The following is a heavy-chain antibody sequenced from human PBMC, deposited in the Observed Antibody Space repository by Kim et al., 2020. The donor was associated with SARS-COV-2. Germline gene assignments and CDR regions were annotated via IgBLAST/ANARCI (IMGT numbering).Heavy chain of an antibody. V-gene: IGHV1-2*06. Sequence: ASVKVSCKASGYTFTGYYMHWVRQAPGQGLEWMGRINPNSGGTNYAQKFQGRVTMTRDTSISTAYMELSRLRSDDTAVYYCASFRYCSGGSCHSDGYWGQGTLVTVSS. J-gene: IGHJ4*02. D-gene: IGHD2-15*01. CDR1: GYTFTGYY. CDR3: ASFRYCSGGSCHSDGY. CDR2: INPNSGGT.